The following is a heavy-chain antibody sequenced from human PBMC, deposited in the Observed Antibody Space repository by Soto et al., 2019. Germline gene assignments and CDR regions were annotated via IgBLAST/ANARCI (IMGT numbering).Heavy chain of an antibody. CDR3: AKWYYYDSRPRKYFDY. V-gene: IGHV3-23*01. CDR2: VSGSGGTT. Sequence: EVQLLESGGGLVQPGGSVRLSCAASGFTFSSYAMSWVRQAPGKGLEWVSAVSGSGGTTYYADSVKGRFTISRDNSKNTVYLQMTSLRVEDTAVYYCAKWYYYDSRPRKYFDYWGQGTLVIVSS. J-gene: IGHJ4*02. D-gene: IGHD3-22*01. CDR1: GFTFSSYA.